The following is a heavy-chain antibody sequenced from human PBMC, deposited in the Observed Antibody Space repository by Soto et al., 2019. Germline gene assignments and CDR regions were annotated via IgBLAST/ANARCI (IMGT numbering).Heavy chain of an antibody. J-gene: IGHJ4*02. CDR2: ISGSADST. Sequence: PGGSLRLSSSASGFTFSSYAMHWVRQAPGEGQGLRRGLEWVSTISGSADSTYYADSVKSRLTITKDTSENQVVLTMTNMDPVDTATYYCAHRRGDLLTGHYYFDYWGQGTLVTVSS. V-gene: IGHV3-23*01. D-gene: IGHD3-9*01. CDR1: GFTFSSYA. CDR3: AHRRGDLLTGHYYFDY.